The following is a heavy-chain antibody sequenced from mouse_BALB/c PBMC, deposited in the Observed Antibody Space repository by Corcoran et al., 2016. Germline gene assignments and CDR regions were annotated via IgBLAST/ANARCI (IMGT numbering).Heavy chain of an antibody. D-gene: IGHD3-1*01. J-gene: IGHJ4*01. CDR3: ASATARGNAMDY. CDR2: ILPGSGST. CDR1: GYTFSGYW. Sequence: QVQLQQSGAELVKPGASVKLFCKASGYTFSGYWIEWVKQRPGHGLEWIGEILPGSGSTNYNEKFKGKATFTADTSSNTAYMQLSSLTSEGSAVDYGASATARGNAMDYWGQGTSVTVSS. V-gene: IGHV1-9*01.